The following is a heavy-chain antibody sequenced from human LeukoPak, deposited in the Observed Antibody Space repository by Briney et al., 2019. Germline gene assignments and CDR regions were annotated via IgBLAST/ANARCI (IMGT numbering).Heavy chain of an antibody. CDR2: ISGTGDAT. D-gene: IGHD2-15*01. J-gene: IGHJ4*02. Sequence: GGSLRLSCAASGFTFSSYSMSWVRQAPGRGLEWVSAISGTGDATYHADSVKGRFIISRDNSKNTLYLQMNSLRVEDTAMYYCARYCSGGTCYVGLIWGQGTLVTVSS. V-gene: IGHV3-23*01. CDR1: GFTFSSYS. CDR3: ARYCSGGTCYVGLI.